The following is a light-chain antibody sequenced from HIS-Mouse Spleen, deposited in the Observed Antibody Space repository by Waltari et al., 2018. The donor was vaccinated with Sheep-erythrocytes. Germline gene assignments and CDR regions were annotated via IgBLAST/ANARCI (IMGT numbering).Light chain of an antibody. CDR2: EGS. J-gene: IGLJ1*01. V-gene: IGLV2-23*01. CDR3: CSYAGSYTYV. CDR1: SSDVGSYNL. Sequence: QSALTQPASVSGSPGQSITISCTGTSSDVGSYNLVSWYQQHPGKAPKLMIYEGSKRPSGVSNRVSGSKSGNTASLTISGLQAEDEADYYCCSYAGSYTYVFGTGTKVTVL.